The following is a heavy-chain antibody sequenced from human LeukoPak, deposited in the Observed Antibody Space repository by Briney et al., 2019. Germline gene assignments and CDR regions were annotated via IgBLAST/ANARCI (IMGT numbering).Heavy chain of an antibody. V-gene: IGHV3-23*01. D-gene: IGHD5-12*01. CDR2: ISTSGGST. CDR1: GFTFSSYG. CDR3: AKDLSGYDPRTFDY. J-gene: IGHJ4*02. Sequence: PGGSLRLSCAASGFTFSSYGMSWVRQAPGKGLEWVSAISTSGGSTYYADSVKGRFTISRDNSKNTLYLQMNSLRAEDTAVYYCAKDLSGYDPRTFDYWGQGTLVTVSS.